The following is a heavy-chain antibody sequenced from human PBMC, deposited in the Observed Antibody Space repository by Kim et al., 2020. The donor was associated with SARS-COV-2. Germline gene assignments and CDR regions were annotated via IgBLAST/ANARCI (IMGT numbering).Heavy chain of an antibody. CDR2: GRT. Sequence: GRTYYADCRKGRFTISRDNSKKTVYLQMSSLRPEGSAVYYCVKRRPDGFGPWGQGTLVTVSS. V-gene: IGHV3-64D*06. CDR3: VKRRPDGFGP. J-gene: IGHJ5*02.